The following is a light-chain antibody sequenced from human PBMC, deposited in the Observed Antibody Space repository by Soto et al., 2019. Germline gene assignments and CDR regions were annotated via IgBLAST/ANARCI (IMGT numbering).Light chain of an antibody. Sequence: EIVLTQSPATLSLSPGERATLSCRASQSINSNLAWYQQRPGQAPRVLIYDASTRATAVPARFSGSGSGTEFTLTISSLQSEDFAVYYCQQYNNWPPDYTFGQGTKLEIK. V-gene: IGKV3-15*01. CDR3: QQYNNWPPDYT. J-gene: IGKJ2*01. CDR2: DAS. CDR1: QSINSN.